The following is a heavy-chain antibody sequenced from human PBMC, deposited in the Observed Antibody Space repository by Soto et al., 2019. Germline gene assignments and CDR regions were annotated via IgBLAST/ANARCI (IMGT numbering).Heavy chain of an antibody. CDR1: GGSITSYY. J-gene: IGHJ6*02. D-gene: IGHD3-3*01. CDR2: IYHTGSI. V-gene: IGHV4-4*07. CDR3: ARDMRVFGGIDV. Sequence: XGTLSLTCTASGGSITSYYWSWIRQPAGKRLEWIGRIYHTGSINYNPSLQSRVTMSVDTSKNQVSLKLTSVTAADAAVYYCARDMRVFGGIDVWGQGTTVTVSS.